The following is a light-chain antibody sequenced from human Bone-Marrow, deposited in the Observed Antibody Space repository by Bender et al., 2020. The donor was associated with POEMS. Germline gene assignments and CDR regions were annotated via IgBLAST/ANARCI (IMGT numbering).Light chain of an antibody. CDR1: NSNIGTNA. J-gene: IGLJ3*02. V-gene: IGLV1-44*01. Sequence: QSVLTQPPSASGTPGQRVTISCSGSNSNIGTNAVNWYQQFPGTAPKLLIYSDNQRPSGVPGRFYSFKSGTSASLAIRGLQSEDEAVYYCAAWDARLSGGVFGGGTKLTVL. CDR3: AAWDARLSGGV. CDR2: SDN.